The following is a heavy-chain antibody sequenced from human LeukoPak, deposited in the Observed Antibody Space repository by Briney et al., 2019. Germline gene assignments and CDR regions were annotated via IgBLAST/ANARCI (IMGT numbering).Heavy chain of an antibody. CDR3: VKGGYNSGWSY. V-gene: IGHV3-23*01. CDR2: ISSSGGT. Sequence: AGGSLRLSCSASGFTFSSHSMNWVRQAPGKGLEWVSSISSSGGTYYADSVKGRFTISRDNSKNTLYLQLNSLRAEDTALYYCVKGGYNSGWSYWGQGTLVTVSS. CDR1: GFTFSSHS. J-gene: IGHJ4*02. D-gene: IGHD6-19*01.